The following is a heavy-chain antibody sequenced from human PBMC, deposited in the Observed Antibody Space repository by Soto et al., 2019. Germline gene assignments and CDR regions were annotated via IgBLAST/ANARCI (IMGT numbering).Heavy chain of an antibody. CDR3: ARGFPLWFDP. J-gene: IGHJ5*02. D-gene: IGHD3-3*01. CDR1: GGTFSRYS. Sequence: ASVKVSCKASGGTFSRYSITWVRQAPGHGLEWIGRIIPIFGIPTYAQKFQGRVTMTRDTSTSTVYMELSSLRSEDTAVYYCARGFPLWFDPWGQGTLVTVSS. V-gene: IGHV1-69*02. CDR2: IIPIFGIP.